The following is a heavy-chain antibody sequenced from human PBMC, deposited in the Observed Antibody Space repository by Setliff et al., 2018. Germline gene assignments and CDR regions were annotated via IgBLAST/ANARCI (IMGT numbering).Heavy chain of an antibody. V-gene: IGHV1-69*05. Sequence: SVKVSCKASGGTFSSYGITWVRQAPGQGLEWMGGTIPMFGTTNYAQKFQGRVTIITDASTSTSYMALSSLTSADTAVYYCAREGVDTRSSTDYRYYMDVWG. J-gene: IGHJ6*03. CDR1: GGTFSSYG. CDR3: AREGVDTRSSTDYRYYMDV. D-gene: IGHD5-18*01. CDR2: TIPMFGTT.